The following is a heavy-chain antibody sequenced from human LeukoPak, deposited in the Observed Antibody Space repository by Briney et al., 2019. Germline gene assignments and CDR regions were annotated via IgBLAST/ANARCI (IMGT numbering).Heavy chain of an antibody. V-gene: IGHV1-18*01. J-gene: IGHJ4*02. CDR1: GYTFTSYG. Sequence: ASVKVSCKASGYTFTSYGISWGGKPPGQGLEGMGGFSAYNGNTNYAQKLQGRVTMTTDTSTSTAYMELRSLRSDDTAVYYCARGLPESGYSYGYGSYYFDYWGQGTLVTVSS. D-gene: IGHD5-18*01. CDR3: ARGLPESGYSYGYGSYYFDY. CDR2: FSAYNGNT.